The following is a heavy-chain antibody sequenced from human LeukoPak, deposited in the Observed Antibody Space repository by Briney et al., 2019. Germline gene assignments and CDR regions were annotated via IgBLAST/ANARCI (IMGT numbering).Heavy chain of an antibody. J-gene: IGHJ4*02. D-gene: IGHD2-15*01. V-gene: IGHV3-23*01. Sequence: PGGSLRLSCAASGFTFSSYAMSWVRQAPGKGLEWVSTITGSGSYAYYADFVKGRFTISRDNSEETLYLQMDSLRAEDMALYYRAKWGFTSGPGYFDYWGQGTLVTVSS. CDR1: GFTFSSYA. CDR2: ITGSGSYA. CDR3: AKWGFTSGPGYFDY.